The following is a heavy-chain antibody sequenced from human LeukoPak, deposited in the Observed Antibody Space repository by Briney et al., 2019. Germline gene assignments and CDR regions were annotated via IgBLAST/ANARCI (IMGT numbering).Heavy chain of an antibody. CDR1: GYTFTGYY. CDR3: AGSVPAATTDAFDI. V-gene: IGHV1-2*02. D-gene: IGHD2-2*01. J-gene: IGHJ3*02. CDR2: INPNSGGT. Sequence: ASVKVSCKASGYTFTGYYMHWVRQAPGQGLEWMGWINPNSGGTNYAQKFQGRVTMTRDTSISTAYMELSRLRSDDTAVYYCAGSVPAATTDAFDIWGQGTMVTVSS.